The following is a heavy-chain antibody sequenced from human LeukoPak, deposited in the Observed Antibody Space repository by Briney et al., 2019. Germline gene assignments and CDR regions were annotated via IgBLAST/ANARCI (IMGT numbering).Heavy chain of an antibody. CDR1: GFTVSSNY. CDR2: IYSGGST. J-gene: IGHJ6*02. Sequence: GGSLRLSWAAAGFTVSSNYMSWVRQAPGKGLEWVSVIYSGGSTYYADSVKGRFTISRDNSKNTLYPQMNSLRAEDTAVYYCAREIYYGMDVWGQGTTVTVSS. CDR3: AREIYYGMDV. V-gene: IGHV3-66*01.